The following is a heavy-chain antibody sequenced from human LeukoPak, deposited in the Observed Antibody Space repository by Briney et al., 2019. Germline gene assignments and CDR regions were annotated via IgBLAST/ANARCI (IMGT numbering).Heavy chain of an antibody. J-gene: IGHJ4*02. CDR1: GYTFTGYY. Sequence: ASVKVSCKASGYTFTGYYMHWVRQAPGQGLEWMGWINPDSGGTNYAQKFQGRVTMTRDTSISTAYMELSRLRSDDTAVYYCARSGGYSYGSYGWGQGTLVTVSS. V-gene: IGHV1-2*02. CDR3: ARSGGYSYGSYG. CDR2: INPDSGGT. D-gene: IGHD5-18*01.